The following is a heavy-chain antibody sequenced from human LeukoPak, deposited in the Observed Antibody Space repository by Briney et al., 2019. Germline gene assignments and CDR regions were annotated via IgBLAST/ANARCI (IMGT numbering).Heavy chain of an antibody. CDR3: ERGLAEFDY. V-gene: IGHV3-7*01. J-gene: IGHJ4*02. CDR1: GYTFSSYW. Sequence: GGSLRLTCAASGYTFSSYWMSWVRQAPGKGLEWVANIKQDGSEKYFVDSVKGRFTISRDNAKNSLYLQMNSLRAEDTAVYYCERGLAEFDYWGQGTLVTVSS. D-gene: IGHD3-16*01. CDR2: IKQDGSEK.